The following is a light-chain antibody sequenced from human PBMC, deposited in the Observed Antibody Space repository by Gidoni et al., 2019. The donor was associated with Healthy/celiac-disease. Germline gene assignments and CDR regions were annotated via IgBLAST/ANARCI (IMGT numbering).Light chain of an antibody. V-gene: IGKV3-20*01. Sequence: EIVLTQSPCTLPLSPGERAILSCRASQNVSSSYLAWYQQKPGQAPRLLIYGASSRATGIPDRFSGSGSGTDFTLTISRLEPEDFAVYYCQQYSSSSWTFGQGTKVEIK. CDR1: QNVSSSY. CDR3: QQYSSSSWT. CDR2: GAS. J-gene: IGKJ1*01.